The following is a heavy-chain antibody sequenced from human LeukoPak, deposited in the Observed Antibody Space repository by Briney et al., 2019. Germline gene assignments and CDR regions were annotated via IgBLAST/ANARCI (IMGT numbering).Heavy chain of an antibody. CDR3: ARDLSPDYYDSSGYYSGY. V-gene: IGHV3-23*01. Sequence: GGSLRLSCAASGFTFSSYAMSWVRQAPGKGLEWVSAISGSGGSTYYADSVKGRFTISRDNAKNSLYLQMNSLRAEDTAVYYCARDLSPDYYDSSGYYSGYWGQGTLVTVSS. D-gene: IGHD3-22*01. J-gene: IGHJ4*02. CDR1: GFTFSSYA. CDR2: ISGSGGST.